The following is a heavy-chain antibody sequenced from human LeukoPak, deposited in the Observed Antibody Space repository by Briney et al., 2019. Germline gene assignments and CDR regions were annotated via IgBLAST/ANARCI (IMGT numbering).Heavy chain of an antibody. CDR1: GYTFTSYD. Sequence: ASVKVSCKASGYTFTSYDISWVRQAPGQGLEWMGWISAYNGNTNYAQKLQGRVTMTTDTSTSTAYMELRSLRSDDTAVYYCATVGYCSGGSCWGDWFDPWGQGTLVTVSS. J-gene: IGHJ5*02. CDR3: ATVGYCSGGSCWGDWFDP. V-gene: IGHV1-18*01. D-gene: IGHD2-15*01. CDR2: ISAYNGNT.